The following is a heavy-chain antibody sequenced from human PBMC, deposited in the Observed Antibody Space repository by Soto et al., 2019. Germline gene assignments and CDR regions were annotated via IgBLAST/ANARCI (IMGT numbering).Heavy chain of an antibody. Sequence: ASVKVSCKTSGYTFTNYVVDWVRQAPGQGLEWMGWINSGNGNTKYSEKFQGRVTITRDTSASTAYMELNSLTSEDTAVYYCAWGLTIFGVVIGYWGQGTLVTVSS. V-gene: IGHV1-3*01. CDR1: GYTFTNYV. D-gene: IGHD3-3*01. CDR2: INSGNGNT. J-gene: IGHJ4*02. CDR3: AWGLTIFGVVIGY.